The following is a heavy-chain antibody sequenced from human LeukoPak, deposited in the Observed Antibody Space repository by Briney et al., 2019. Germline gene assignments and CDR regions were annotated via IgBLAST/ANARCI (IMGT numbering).Heavy chain of an antibody. Sequence: ASVKVSCKVSGYTFTSYYMHWVRQAPGQGLEWMGIINPSGGSTSYAQKFQGRVTMTRDTSTSTVYMELSSLRSEDTAVYYCARAATGYSSSWSKHYYYYYGMDVWGQGTTVTVSS. V-gene: IGHV1-46*01. CDR3: ARAATGYSSSWSKHYYYYYGMDV. J-gene: IGHJ6*02. CDR1: GYTFTSYY. D-gene: IGHD6-13*01. CDR2: INPSGGST.